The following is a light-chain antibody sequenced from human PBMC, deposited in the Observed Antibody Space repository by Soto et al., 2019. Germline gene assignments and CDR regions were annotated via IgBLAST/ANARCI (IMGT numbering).Light chain of an antibody. J-gene: IGLJ1*01. CDR1: NSDVGGYNS. CDR2: EVS. CDR3: YSFTRSITYV. Sequence: QSALTQPASVSGSPGQSITISCTGTNSDVGGYNSVSWYRQHPGKAPELLIYEVSNRPSGVSNRFSGSKSGNTASLTLSGLQADDEADYYCYSFTRSITYVFGTGTKLTVL. V-gene: IGLV2-14*01.